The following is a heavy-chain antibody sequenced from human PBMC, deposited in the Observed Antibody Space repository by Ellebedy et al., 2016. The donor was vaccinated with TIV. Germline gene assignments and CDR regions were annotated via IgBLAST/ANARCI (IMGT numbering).Heavy chain of an antibody. CDR3: ARDPQFSSSWYLLLDYYYGMDV. D-gene: IGHD6-13*01. CDR2: INPSGGST. Sequence: ASVKVSCKASGYTFTSHYMHWVRQAPGQGLEWMGLINPSGGSTSYAQKFQGRVTMTRDTSTSTVYMELSSLRSEDTAVYYCARDPQFSSSWYLLLDYYYGMDVWGQGTTVTVSS. V-gene: IGHV1-46*01. CDR1: GYTFTSHY. J-gene: IGHJ6*02.